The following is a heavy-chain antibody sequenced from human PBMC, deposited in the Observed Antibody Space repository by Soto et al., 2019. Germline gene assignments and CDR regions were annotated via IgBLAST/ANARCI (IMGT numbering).Heavy chain of an antibody. V-gene: IGHV4-4*07. D-gene: IGHD2-2*01. CDR1: NFSLSKEYY. Sequence: SETLSLTCAVSNFSLSKEYYWGWIRQPAGKGLEWIGRIYSDGRTNHSPSLRSRLTMSVDTSKNQVSLQMTSVTAADTAVYYCARDQIVVVPAATDYYYYYGMDVWGQGTTVTVSS. J-gene: IGHJ6*02. CDR3: ARDQIVVVPAATDYYYYYGMDV. CDR2: IYSDGRT.